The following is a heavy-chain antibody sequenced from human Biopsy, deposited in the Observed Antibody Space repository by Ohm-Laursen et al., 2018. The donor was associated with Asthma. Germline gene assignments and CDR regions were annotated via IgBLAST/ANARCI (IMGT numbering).Heavy chain of an antibody. CDR1: GFSFNSYG. V-gene: IGHV3-30*18. Sequence: SLRLSSAASGFSFNSYGMHWVRQAPGKGLEWVAVMSFDGRQTYYADSVKGRFTISRDNSKNTLYLQMNSLRAEDTAVYYCAKGRYYDFWSGYPIWGQGTMVTVSS. CDR2: MSFDGRQT. J-gene: IGHJ3*02. D-gene: IGHD3-3*01. CDR3: AKGRYYDFWSGYPI.